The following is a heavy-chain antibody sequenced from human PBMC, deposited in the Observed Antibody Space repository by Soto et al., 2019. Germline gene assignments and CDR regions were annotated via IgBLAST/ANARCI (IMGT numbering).Heavy chain of an antibody. Sequence: PWGSLRLSCAASVFTVSAYTMNWVRQAPGKGLEWVSFMSASGSHIYYADSMKGRFTISRDNAKNSLYLQMNSLRDEDTAIYFCVREFAAFDYWGQGILVTVPS. CDR2: MSASGSHI. V-gene: IGHV3-21*01. CDR3: VREFAAFDY. J-gene: IGHJ4*02. D-gene: IGHD6-13*01. CDR1: VFTVSAYT.